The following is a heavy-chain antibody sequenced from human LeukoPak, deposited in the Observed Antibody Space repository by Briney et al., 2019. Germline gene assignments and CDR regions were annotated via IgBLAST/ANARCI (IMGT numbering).Heavy chain of an antibody. J-gene: IGHJ6*02. CDR1: GGSISSYY. Sequence: SETLSLTCTVSGGSISSYYWSWLRQPAGKGLEWIGRIYTSGSTNYNPSLKSRVTMSVDTSKNQFSLKLSSVTAADTAVYYCVSSPLREFYGMDVWGQGTTVTVSS. V-gene: IGHV4-4*07. CDR3: VSSPLREFYGMDV. CDR2: IYTSGST. D-gene: IGHD2/OR15-2a*01.